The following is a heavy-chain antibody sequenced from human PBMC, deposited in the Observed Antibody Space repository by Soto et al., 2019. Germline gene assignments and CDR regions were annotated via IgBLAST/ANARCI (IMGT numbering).Heavy chain of an antibody. J-gene: IGHJ6*03. D-gene: IGHD3-3*01. CDR3: ASLTGARGYDFWSGSNYYYYMDV. Sequence: PSETLSLTCTVSGGSISSYYWSWIRQPPGKGLEWIGYIYYSGSTNYNPSLKSRVTISVDTSKNQFSLKLSSVTAADTAVYYCASLTGARGYDFWSGSNYYYYMDVWGKGTTVTVSS. CDR2: IYYSGST. CDR1: GGSISSYY. V-gene: IGHV4-59*08.